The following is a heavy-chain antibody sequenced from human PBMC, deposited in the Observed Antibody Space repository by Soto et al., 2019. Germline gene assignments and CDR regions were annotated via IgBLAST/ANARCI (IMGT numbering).Heavy chain of an antibody. J-gene: IGHJ3*02. CDR1: GGTFSSYA. D-gene: IGHD1-1*01. Sequence: QGQLVQSGAEVKKPGSSVKVSCKASGGTFSSYAISWVRQAPGQGREWMGGIIPIFGTANYAQKFQGRVTITADESTSTAYMELSSLRSEDTAVYYCARVTLKSNWNDDAGPFDIWGQGTMVTVSS. CDR3: ARVTLKSNWNDDAGPFDI. CDR2: IIPIFGTA. V-gene: IGHV1-69*01.